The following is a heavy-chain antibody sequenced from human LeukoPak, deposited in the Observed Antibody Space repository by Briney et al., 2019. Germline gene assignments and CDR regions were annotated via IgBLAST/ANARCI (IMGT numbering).Heavy chain of an antibody. Sequence: PGGSLRLPCAASGFTFDNYRMSWVRQAPGKGLEWVSTVNADGGNTYYADSVKGRFTISRDNSKSTLILQMNSLRVEDTALYYCTKRVKYGGTWDHFADWGQGTLVTVSS. D-gene: IGHD1-26*01. V-gene: IGHV3-23*01. CDR3: TKRVKYGGTWDHFAD. J-gene: IGHJ4*02. CDR1: GFTFDNYR. CDR2: VNADGGNT.